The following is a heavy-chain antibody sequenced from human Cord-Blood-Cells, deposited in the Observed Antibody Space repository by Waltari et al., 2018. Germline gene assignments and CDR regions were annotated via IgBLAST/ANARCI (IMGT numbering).Heavy chain of an antibody. D-gene: IGHD3-22*01. V-gene: IGHV1-46*01. CDR1: GYTFTSYY. CDR2: INPSGGST. CDR3: ARDPYDSSGYYFDY. Sequence: QVQLVQSGAEVKKPGASVKVSCKASGYTFTSYYMHWVRQAPGQGLEWMGIINPSGGSTSYAQKVQGRVTMTRDKATSTVYMVLSSLRSEGTAVYFCARDPYDSSGYYFDYWGQGTLVTVSS. J-gene: IGHJ4*02.